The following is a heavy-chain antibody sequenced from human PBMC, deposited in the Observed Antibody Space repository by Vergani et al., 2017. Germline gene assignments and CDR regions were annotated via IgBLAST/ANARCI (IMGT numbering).Heavy chain of an antibody. V-gene: IGHV1-46*03. Sequence: QVQLVQSGAEVKKPGASVKVSCKASGYTFTSYYMHWVRQAPGQGLEWMGIINPSGGSTSYEQKFQGRVTMTRDTSTSTVYTDLSSLRSEDAAVYYCTRCWYYDRIAYWAYWGQGTLVTVSS. CDR1: GYTFTSYY. CDR2: INPSGGST. J-gene: IGHJ4*02. CDR3: TRCWYYDRIAYWAY. D-gene: IGHD3-22*01.